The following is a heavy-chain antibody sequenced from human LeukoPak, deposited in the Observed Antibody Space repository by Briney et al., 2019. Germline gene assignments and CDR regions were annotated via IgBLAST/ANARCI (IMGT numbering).Heavy chain of an antibody. CDR1: GYTFTGYY. CDR3: ARDLGSSGYPGAFDI. J-gene: IGHJ3*02. D-gene: IGHD3-22*01. Sequence: ASVKVSCKASGYTFTGYYMHWVRQAPGQGLEWMGWINPNSGGTNYAQKFQGRVTMTRDTSISTAYMELSRLRSDDTAVYYCARDLGSSGYPGAFDIWGQGTMVTVSS. V-gene: IGHV1-2*02. CDR2: INPNSGGT.